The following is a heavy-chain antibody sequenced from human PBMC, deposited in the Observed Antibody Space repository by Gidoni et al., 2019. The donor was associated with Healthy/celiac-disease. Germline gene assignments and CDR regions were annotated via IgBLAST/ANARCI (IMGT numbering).Heavy chain of an antibody. J-gene: IGHJ4*02. CDR2: IRSSSSYI. D-gene: IGHD3-10*01. CDR3: ARRPTIWFGDDGADY. Sequence: EVQLVESGGGLVKPGGSLRLSCAASGFTFSSYSMNWVRQAPGKGLEWVSSIRSSSSYIYYEDSVKGRFTISRDNAKNSLYLQMNSLRAEDTAVYYCARRPTIWFGDDGADYWGQGTLVTVSS. V-gene: IGHV3-21*01. CDR1: GFTFSSYS.